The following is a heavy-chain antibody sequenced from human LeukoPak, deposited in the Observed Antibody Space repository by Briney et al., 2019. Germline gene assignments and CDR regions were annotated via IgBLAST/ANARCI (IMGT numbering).Heavy chain of an antibody. D-gene: IGHD3-22*01. CDR2: ISSSGSTI. CDR3: ARTTYYYDSSGYPLPY. Sequence: PGGSLRLSCAASGFTFSDYYMSWIRQAPGKGLEWVSYISSSGSTIYYADSVKGRFTISRDNAKNSLYLQMNSLRAEDTAVYYCARTTYYYDSSGYPLPYWGQGTLVTVSS. CDR1: GFTFSDYY. J-gene: IGHJ4*02. V-gene: IGHV3-11*04.